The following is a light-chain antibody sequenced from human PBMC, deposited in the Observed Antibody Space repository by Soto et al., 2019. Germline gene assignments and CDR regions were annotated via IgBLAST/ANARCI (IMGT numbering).Light chain of an antibody. Sequence: EIVLTQSPCTLSLSPGERATLSCMASQSVSRSYLALHQQTPGQAPRLRIYGASSRATGIPDRLSGSGSGTDFTLTISSMQPEDFATYYCQQSYSTPAFGQGTKVDIK. CDR2: GAS. V-gene: IGKV3-20*01. CDR1: QSVSRSY. J-gene: IGKJ1*01. CDR3: QQSYSTPA.